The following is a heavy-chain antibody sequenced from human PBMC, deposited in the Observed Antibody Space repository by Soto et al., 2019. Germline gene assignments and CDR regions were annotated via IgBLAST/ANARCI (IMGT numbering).Heavy chain of an antibody. V-gene: IGHV1-18*01. D-gene: IGHD3-16*01. Sequence: QVQLVQSGAEVKNPGASVKVSCKASGYSFTRYGIGWARQAPGQGLEWMGWINADNGNTNYAQNLQGRLTLTTDTSTTRGDMELRSLRSNAAAIYYCALVDVYVTPSPQDVWGQGTTVTVSS. CDR1: GYSFTRYG. J-gene: IGHJ6*02. CDR3: ALVDVYVTPSPQDV. CDR2: INADNGNT.